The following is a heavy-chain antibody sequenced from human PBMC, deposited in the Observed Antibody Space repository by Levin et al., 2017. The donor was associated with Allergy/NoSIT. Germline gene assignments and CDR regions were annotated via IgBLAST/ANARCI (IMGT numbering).Heavy chain of an antibody. Sequence: GESLKISCAASGFTFSSYAMHWVRQAPGKGLEWVAVISYDGSNKYYADSVKGRFTISRDNSKNTLYLQMNSLRAEDTAVYYCARDKYVEMATRPMGSAGYWGQGTLVTVSS. V-gene: IGHV3-30*04. D-gene: IGHD5-24*01. CDR3: ARDKYVEMATRPMGSAGY. J-gene: IGHJ4*02. CDR1: GFTFSSYA. CDR2: ISYDGSNK.